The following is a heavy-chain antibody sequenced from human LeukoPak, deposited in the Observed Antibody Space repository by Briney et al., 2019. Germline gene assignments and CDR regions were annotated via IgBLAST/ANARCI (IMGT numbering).Heavy chain of an antibody. J-gene: IGHJ6*02. CDR1: GFIFRSYW. V-gene: IGHV3-7*01. CDR2: IKPDGSEE. CDR3: ARDYYGSGSYYTSNYYYGMDV. D-gene: IGHD3-10*01. Sequence: PGGSLRLSCAASGFIFRSYWMSWVRQAPGKGLEWVANIKPDGSEENSVDFVKGRFTISRDNANNSLYLQMNSLRTEDTAVYFCARDYYGSGSYYTSNYYYGMDVWGQGTTVTVSS.